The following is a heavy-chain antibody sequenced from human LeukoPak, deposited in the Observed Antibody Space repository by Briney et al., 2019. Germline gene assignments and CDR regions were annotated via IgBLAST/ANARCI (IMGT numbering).Heavy chain of an antibody. CDR2: ISSSSSPI. V-gene: IGHV3-48*02. J-gene: IGHJ4*02. CDR1: GLTFSNYG. Sequence: GGSLRLSCAASGLTFSNYGMNWVRQAPGKGLEWVSYISSSSSPIHYADSVKGRFSISRDNAKNSLYLQMNSLRDEDTAVYYCARDLRPYSSGCFNYWGQGTLVTVSS. D-gene: IGHD6-19*01. CDR3: ARDLRPYSSGCFNY.